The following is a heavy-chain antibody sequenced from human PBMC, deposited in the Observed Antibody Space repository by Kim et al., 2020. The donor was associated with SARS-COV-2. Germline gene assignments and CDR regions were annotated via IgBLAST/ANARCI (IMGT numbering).Heavy chain of an antibody. D-gene: IGHD3-10*01. Sequence: SETLSLTCTVSGGSISSSSYYWGWIRQPPGKGLEWIGSIYYSGSTYYNPSLKSRVTISVDTSKNQFSLKLSSVTAADTAVYYCASGGEDRYTRGPDDYWGQGTLVPVSS. J-gene: IGHJ4*02. CDR3: ASGGEDRYTRGPDDY. V-gene: IGHV4-39*01. CDR1: GGSISSSSYY. CDR2: IYYSGST.